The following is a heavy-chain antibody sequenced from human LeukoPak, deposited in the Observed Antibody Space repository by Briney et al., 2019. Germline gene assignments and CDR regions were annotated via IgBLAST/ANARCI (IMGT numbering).Heavy chain of an antibody. CDR2: ISYDGSNK. D-gene: IGHD3-10*01. CDR1: GFTFSSYG. Sequence: GGSLRLSCAASGFTFSSYGMHWVRQAPGKGLEWVAVISYDGSNKYYADSVKGRFTISRDNSKNTLYLQMNSLRAEDTAVYYCAKGTYYYGSGSSAWVDYWGQGTLVTVSS. V-gene: IGHV3-30*18. J-gene: IGHJ4*02. CDR3: AKGTYYYGSGSSAWVDY.